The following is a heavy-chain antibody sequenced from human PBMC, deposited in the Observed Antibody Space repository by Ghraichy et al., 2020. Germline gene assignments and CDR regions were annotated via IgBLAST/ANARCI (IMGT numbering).Heavy chain of an antibody. D-gene: IGHD6-13*01. CDR3: ARHVAAAGTAVTFDY. CDR2: IYYSGST. Sequence: SETLSLTCTVSGGSISSSSYYWGWIRQPPGKGLEWIGSIYYSGSTYYNPSLKSRVTISVDTSKNQFSLKLSSVTAADTAVYYCARHVAAAGTAVTFDYWGQGTLVTVSS. J-gene: IGHJ4*02. V-gene: IGHV4-39*01. CDR1: GGSISSSSYY.